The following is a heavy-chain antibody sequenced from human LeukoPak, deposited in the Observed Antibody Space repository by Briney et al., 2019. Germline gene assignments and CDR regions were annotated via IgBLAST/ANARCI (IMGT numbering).Heavy chain of an antibody. CDR3: AKDYGIAVAGHDY. Sequence: PGGSLRLSCAASGFTFSSYGMHWVRQAPGKGLEWLAVIWYDGSNKYYADSVKGRFTISRDNSKNTLYLQMNSLRAEDTAVYYCAKDYGIAVAGHDYWGQGTLVTVSS. V-gene: IGHV3-33*06. D-gene: IGHD6-19*01. J-gene: IGHJ4*02. CDR2: IWYDGSNK. CDR1: GFTFSSYG.